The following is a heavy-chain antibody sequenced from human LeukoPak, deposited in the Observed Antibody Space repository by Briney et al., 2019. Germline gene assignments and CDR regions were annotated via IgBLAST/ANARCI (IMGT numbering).Heavy chain of an antibody. CDR1: GFTFSSYW. D-gene: IGHD2-2*01. J-gene: IGHJ6*03. CDR3: ARGSGCSSTSCYVDYYYYYMDV. Sequence: GGSLRLSCAASGFTFSSYWMSWVRQAPGKGLEWVANIKQDGSEKYYVDSVKGRFTISRDNAKNSLYLQMNSLRAEDTAVYYCARGSGCSSTSCYVDYYYYYMDVWGKGTTVTASS. CDR2: IKQDGSEK. V-gene: IGHV3-7*01.